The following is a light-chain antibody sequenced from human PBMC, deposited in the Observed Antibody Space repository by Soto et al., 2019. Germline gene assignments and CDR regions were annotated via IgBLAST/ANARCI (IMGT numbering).Light chain of an antibody. CDR3: QQGNSFPFT. Sequence: DIQITQSPSSVSASVGDRVTVTCRASQNISSWLAWYQQTPGKAPNVLIYGASTFQRGVPSRFSGSGSGTEFTLTISNLQPEDFAIYFCQQGNSFPFTFGPGTRVD. CDR2: GAS. CDR1: QNISSW. V-gene: IGKV1-12*01. J-gene: IGKJ3*01.